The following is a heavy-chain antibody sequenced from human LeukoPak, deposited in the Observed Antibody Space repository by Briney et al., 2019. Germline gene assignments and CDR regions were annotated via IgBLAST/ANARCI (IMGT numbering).Heavy chain of an antibody. J-gene: IGHJ4*02. D-gene: IGHD2-8*01. CDR2: ISSSSSYI. V-gene: IGHV3-21*01. CDR3: ATPKYTNGPLNY. CDR1: GFTFSSYS. Sequence: SGGSLRLSCAASGFTFSSYSMNWVRQAPGKGLEWVSSISSSSSYIYYADSVKGRFTISRDNAKNSLYLQMNSLRAEDTAVYYCATPKYTNGPLNYWGQGTLVTVSS.